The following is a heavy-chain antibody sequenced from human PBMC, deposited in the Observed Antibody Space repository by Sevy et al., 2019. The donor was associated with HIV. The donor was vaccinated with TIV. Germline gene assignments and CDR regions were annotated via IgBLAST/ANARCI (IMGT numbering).Heavy chain of an antibody. V-gene: IGHV3-7*01. J-gene: IGHJ4*01. CDR1: VFTFSIYY. Sequence: VGSLRLSCAASVFTFSIYYMTWARQAPGKGLEWVANIKSDGSDKYYVDSVKGRFTISRDNAKNSLYLQMNSLTAEDTAVYYCARYGGYIDHWGHGTLVTVSS. CDR2: IKSDGSDK. D-gene: IGHD2-15*01. CDR3: ARYGGYIDH.